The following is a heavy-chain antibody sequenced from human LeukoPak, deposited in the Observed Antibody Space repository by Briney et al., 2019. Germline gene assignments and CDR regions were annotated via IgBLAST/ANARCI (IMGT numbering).Heavy chain of an antibody. CDR3: ARGYSSGWYPSPFDY. V-gene: IGHV1-46*01. CDR1: GYTFTNYY. D-gene: IGHD6-19*01. CDR2: INPSVGST. Sequence: ASVKVSCKASGYTFTNYYMHWVRQAPGQGLEWMGIINPSVGSTTYAQKFQGRVTMTRDTSTSTVHMELSSLRSEDTAVHYCARGYSSGWYPSPFDYWGQGTLVTVSS. J-gene: IGHJ4*02.